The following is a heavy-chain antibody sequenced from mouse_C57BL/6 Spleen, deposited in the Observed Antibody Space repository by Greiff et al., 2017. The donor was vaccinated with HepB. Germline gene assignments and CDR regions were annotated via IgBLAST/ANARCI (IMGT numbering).Heavy chain of an antibody. Sequence: ESGPGLVKPSQSLSLTCSVTGYSITSGYYWNWIRQFPGNKLEWMGYISYDGSNNYNPSLKNRISITRDTSKNQFFLKLNSVTTEDTATYYCAREGYYGSSLYFDVWGTGTTVTVSS. D-gene: IGHD1-1*01. CDR3: AREGYYGSSLYFDV. CDR1: GYSITSGYY. CDR2: ISYDGSN. J-gene: IGHJ1*03. V-gene: IGHV3-6*01.